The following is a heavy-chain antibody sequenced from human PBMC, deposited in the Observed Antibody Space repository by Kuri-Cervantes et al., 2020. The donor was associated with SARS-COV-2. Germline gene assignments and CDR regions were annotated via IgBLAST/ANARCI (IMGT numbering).Heavy chain of an antibody. CDR3: ARDGGSSWDFDY. CDR1: GGSISSYY. D-gene: IGHD6-13*01. CDR2: IYYSGST. V-gene: IGHV4-59*01. J-gene: IGHJ4*02. Sequence: ETLSLTCTVSGGSISSYYWSWIRQPPGKGLEWIGYIYYSGSTNYNPSLKSRVTISVDTSKNQFSLKLSSVTAADTAVYYCARDGGSSWDFDYWGQGTLVTVSS.